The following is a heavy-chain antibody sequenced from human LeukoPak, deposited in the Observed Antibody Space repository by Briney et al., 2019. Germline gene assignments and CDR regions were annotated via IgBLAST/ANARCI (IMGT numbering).Heavy chain of an antibody. J-gene: IGHJ4*02. CDR1: GGSISSYY. CDR2: IHYSGST. Sequence: KPSETLSLTCTVSGGSISSYYWCWIRQPPGKGLEWIGYIHYSGSTNYNPSLRSRVTVSVDTSKNQISLKLSSVTAADTAVYYCARSFTDNFFFENWGQGTLVTVSS. D-gene: IGHD1-1*01. V-gene: IGHV4-59*01. CDR3: ARSFTDNFFFEN.